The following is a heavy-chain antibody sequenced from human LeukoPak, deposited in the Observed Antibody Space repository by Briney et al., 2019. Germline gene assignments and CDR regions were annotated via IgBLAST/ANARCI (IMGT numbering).Heavy chain of an antibody. CDR2: ISSSGSTI. J-gene: IGHJ4*02. CDR1: GATFSDYY. Sequence: GGSLRLSCAASGATFSDYYMSWIRQAPGKGLEWVSYISSSGSTIYYADSVKGRFIISRDNAKNSLYLQMNSLRAEDTAVYYCARRAVAEYYFDYWGQGTLVTVSS. V-gene: IGHV3-11*01. D-gene: IGHD6-19*01. CDR3: ARRAVAEYYFDY.